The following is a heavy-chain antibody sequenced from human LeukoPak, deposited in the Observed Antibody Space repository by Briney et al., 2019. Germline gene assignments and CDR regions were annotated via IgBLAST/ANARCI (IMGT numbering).Heavy chain of an antibody. CDR2: IHYSGST. D-gene: IGHD4-17*01. Sequence: SETLSLTCTVSGGSFSGNYWIWIRQRPGKGLEWIGYIHYSGSTNYNPSLKSRVTVSIDTSKNQFSLKLRSVTAADTAVYYCAREGDGDHAALDYWGQGTQVTVSS. CDR1: GGSFSGNY. J-gene: IGHJ4*02. CDR3: AREGDGDHAALDY. V-gene: IGHV4-59*01.